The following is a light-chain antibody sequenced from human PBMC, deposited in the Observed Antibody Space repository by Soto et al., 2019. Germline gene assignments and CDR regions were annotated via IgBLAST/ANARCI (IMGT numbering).Light chain of an antibody. V-gene: IGKV1-39*01. J-gene: IGKJ2*01. CDR2: AAS. Sequence: EIQLTQSPSSLSATVGDRVTITCRASQSISSYLNWYQQKPGKAPKLLIYAASSLQSGVPSRFSGSGSGTDFTLTISSLQPEDFATYYCQQSYSTPYPFGQGTRLEIK. CDR3: QQSYSTPYP. CDR1: QSISSY.